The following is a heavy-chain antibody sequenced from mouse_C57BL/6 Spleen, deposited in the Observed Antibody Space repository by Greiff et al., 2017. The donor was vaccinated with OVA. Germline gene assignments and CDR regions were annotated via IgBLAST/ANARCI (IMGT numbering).Heavy chain of an antibody. J-gene: IGHJ2*01. CDR3: ARHPPFGTVQDY. CDR1: GFTFSSYG. V-gene: IGHV5-6*01. D-gene: IGHD1-1*01. Sequence: EVKVVESGGDLVKPGGSLKLSCAASGFTFSSYGMSWVRQTPDKRLEWVATISSGGSYTYYPDSVKGRFTISRDNAKNTLYLQMSSLKSEDTAMYYCARHPPFGTVQDYWGQGTTLTVSS. CDR2: ISSGGSYT.